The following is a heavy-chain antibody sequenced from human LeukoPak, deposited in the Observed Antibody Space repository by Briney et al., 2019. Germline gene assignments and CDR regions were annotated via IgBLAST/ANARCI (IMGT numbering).Heavy chain of an antibody. D-gene: IGHD4-23*01. CDR3: TVVKEDGFDP. V-gene: IGHV3-7*01. J-gene: IGHJ5*02. CDR2: IKQDGSEK. CDR1: RFTFSNYW. Sequence: GGSLRLSCATSRFTFSNYWMSWVRQAPGKGLEWVANIKQDGSEKYYVDSVKGRFTISRDNAKNSLYLQMNSLRAEDTAVYYCTVVKEDGFDPWGQGTLVTVSS.